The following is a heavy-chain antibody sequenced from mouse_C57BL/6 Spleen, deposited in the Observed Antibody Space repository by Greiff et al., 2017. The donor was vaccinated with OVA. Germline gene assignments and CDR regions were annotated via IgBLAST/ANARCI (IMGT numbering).Heavy chain of an antibody. J-gene: IGHJ2*01. CDR1: GFTFSSYA. CDR2: ISSGGDYI. CDR3: TRDENGYNFDY. D-gene: IGHD2-2*01. V-gene: IGHV5-9-1*02. Sequence: EVMLVESGEGLVKPGGSLKLSCAASGFTFSSYAMSWVRQTPEKRLEWVAYISSGGDYIYYADTVKGRFTISRDNARNTLYLQMSSLKSEDTAMYYCTRDENGYNFDYWGQGTTLTVSS.